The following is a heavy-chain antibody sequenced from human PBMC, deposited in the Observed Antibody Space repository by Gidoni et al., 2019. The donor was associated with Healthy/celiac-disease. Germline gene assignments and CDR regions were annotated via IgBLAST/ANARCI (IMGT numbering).Heavy chain of an antibody. CDR3: AKAHIAVAGLRYYFDY. J-gene: IGHJ4*02. V-gene: IGHV3-23*01. CDR2: IGGSGGST. Sequence: EVQLLASGGGLLQPGGSLRLSCAASGFTFRSYAMSWVRQAPGKGLEGVSAIGGSGGSTYYADSVKGRFTISRDNSKNTLYLQMSSLRAEDTAVYYCAKAHIAVAGLRYYFDYWGQGTLVTVSS. D-gene: IGHD6-19*01. CDR1: GFTFRSYA.